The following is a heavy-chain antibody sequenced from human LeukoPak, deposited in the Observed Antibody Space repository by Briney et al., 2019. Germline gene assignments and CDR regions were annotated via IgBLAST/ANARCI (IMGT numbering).Heavy chain of an antibody. CDR2: ISSSSSYI. CDR3: ARDVGWFGELPPYQDY. D-gene: IGHD3-10*01. CDR1: GFTFSSYS. Sequence: GGSLRLSCAASGFTFSSYSMNWVRQAPGKGLEWVSSISSSSSYIYYADSVKGRFAISRDNAKNSLYLQMNSLRAEDTAVYYCARDVGWFGELPPYQDYWGQGTLVTVSS. J-gene: IGHJ4*02. V-gene: IGHV3-21*01.